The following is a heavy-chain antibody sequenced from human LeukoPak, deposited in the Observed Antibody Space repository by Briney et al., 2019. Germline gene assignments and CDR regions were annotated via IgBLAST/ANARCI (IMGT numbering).Heavy chain of an antibody. CDR2: INPNSGGT. V-gene: IGHV1-2*02. D-gene: IGHD3-10*01. CDR1: GYTFTGYY. CDR3: ARVFFGYYGSGSYTDFDY. Sequence: ASVKVSCKASGYTFTGYYMHWVRQAPGQGLEWMGWINPNSGGTNYAQKFQGRVTMTRDTSISTAYMELSRLRSDDTAVYYCARVFFGYYGSGSYTDFDYWGQGTLVTVSS. J-gene: IGHJ4*02.